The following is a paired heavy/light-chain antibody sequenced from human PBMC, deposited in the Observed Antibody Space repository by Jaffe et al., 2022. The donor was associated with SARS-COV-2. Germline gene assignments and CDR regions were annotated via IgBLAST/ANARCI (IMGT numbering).Light chain of an antibody. CDR3: QQYLTTPLT. J-gene: IGKJ4*01. CDR1: QSVLYSSNNKNY. V-gene: IGKV4-1*01. Sequence: DIVMTQSPDSLAVSLGERATIDCKSSQSVLYSSNNKNYLAWYQQKPGQPPKVLIYWASTRESGVPDRFSGSGSGTDFTLTISSLQAEDVAVYYCQQYLTTPLTFGGGTTVEIK. CDR2: WAS.
Heavy chain of an antibody. V-gene: IGHV4-59*08. Sequence: QVQLQESGPGLVKPSETLSLTCTVSGGSISGNYWSWIRQPPGKGLEWIGYIHYSGSTNNNPSLKSRVTISVDTSKNKFSLKLNSVTAADTAVYYCARWLYSSGPHHFDIWGQGTMVTVSS. CDR2: IHYSGST. D-gene: IGHD6-19*01. CDR3: ARWLYSSGPHHFDI. CDR1: GGSISGNY. J-gene: IGHJ3*02.